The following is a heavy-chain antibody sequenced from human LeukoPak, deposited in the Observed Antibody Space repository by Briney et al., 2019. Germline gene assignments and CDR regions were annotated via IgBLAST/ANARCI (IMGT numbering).Heavy chain of an antibody. Sequence: PSETLSLTCTVSGGSISSYYWSWIRQPPGKGLEWIGYIYYSGSTYYNPSLKSRVTISVDTSKNQFSLKLSSVTAADTAVYYCAREGSWRAFDIWGEGTMVTVSS. CDR2: IYYSGST. J-gene: IGHJ3*02. D-gene: IGHD3-10*01. CDR1: GGSISSYY. V-gene: IGHV4-59*06. CDR3: AREGSWRAFDI.